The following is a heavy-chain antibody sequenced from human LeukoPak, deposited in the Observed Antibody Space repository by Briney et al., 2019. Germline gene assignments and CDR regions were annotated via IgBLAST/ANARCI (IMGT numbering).Heavy chain of an antibody. V-gene: IGHV1-8*01. CDR1: GYTFTSYD. CDR2: MNPNSGNT. Sequence: GASVKVSCKGSGYTFTSYDINWVRQATGQRLDWMGWMNPNSGNTGYAKKFQGRVTMTRNTSMSTAYMELSSLRSEDSAVYYCARGPGNNTGWSAGMPKGWFDPWGQGTLVTVSS. CDR3: ARGPGNNTGWSAGMPKGWFDP. D-gene: IGHD6-19*01. J-gene: IGHJ5*02.